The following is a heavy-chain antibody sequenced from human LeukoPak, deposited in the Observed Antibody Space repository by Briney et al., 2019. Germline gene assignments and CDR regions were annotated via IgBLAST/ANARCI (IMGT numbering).Heavy chain of an antibody. D-gene: IGHD3-16*01. CDR2: ISYDGSNK. CDR3: AREGLGYYFDS. V-gene: IGHV3-30-3*01. J-gene: IGHJ4*02. Sequence: PGGSLRLSCAASGFTFSSYAMHWVRQAPGKGLEWVAVISYDGSNKYYADSVKGRFTISRDNSKNTLYLQMNSLRAEDTAVYYCAREGLGYYFDSWGQGTLVTVSS. CDR1: GFTFSSYA.